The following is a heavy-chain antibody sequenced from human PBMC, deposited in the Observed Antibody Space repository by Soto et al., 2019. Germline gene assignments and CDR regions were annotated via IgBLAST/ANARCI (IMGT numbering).Heavy chain of an antibody. V-gene: IGHV4-39*01. CDR2: IYYSGST. CDR3: ARLDYYGSGSYFGWFDP. CDR1: GGSISSSSYY. Sequence: PSETLSLTCTVSGGSISSSSYYRGWIRQPPGKGLEWIGSIYYSGSTYYNPSLKSRVTISVDTSKNQFSLKLSSVTAADTAVYYCARLDYYGSGSYFGWFDPWGQGTLVTVSS. J-gene: IGHJ5*02. D-gene: IGHD3-10*01.